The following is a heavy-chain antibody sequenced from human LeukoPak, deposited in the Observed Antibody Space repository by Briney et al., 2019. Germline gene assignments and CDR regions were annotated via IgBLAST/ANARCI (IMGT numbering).Heavy chain of an antibody. CDR1: GGTFSSYA. V-gene: IGHV1-69*05. J-gene: IGHJ4*02. CDR2: IIPIFGTA. D-gene: IGHD1-26*01. Sequence: ASVKVSCKASGGTFSSYAISWVRQAPGQGLEWIGGIIPIFGTANYAQKFQGRVTITTDESTSTAYMELSSLRSEDTAVYYCVLGGARSRPIDYWGQGTLVTVSS. CDR3: VLGGARSRPIDY.